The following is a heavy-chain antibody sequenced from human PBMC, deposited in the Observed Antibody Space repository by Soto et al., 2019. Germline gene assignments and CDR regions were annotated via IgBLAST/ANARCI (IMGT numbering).Heavy chain of an antibody. Sequence: SETLSLTCTVSGGSISSYYWSWIRQPPGKGLEWIGYIYYSGSTNYNPSLKSRVTISVDTSKNQFSLKLSSVTAADTAVYYCARNSDKIVVVPAARGAFDIWGQGTMVTVSS. CDR2: IYYSGST. J-gene: IGHJ3*02. V-gene: IGHV4-59*01. CDR3: ARNSDKIVVVPAARGAFDI. D-gene: IGHD2-2*01. CDR1: GGSISSYY.